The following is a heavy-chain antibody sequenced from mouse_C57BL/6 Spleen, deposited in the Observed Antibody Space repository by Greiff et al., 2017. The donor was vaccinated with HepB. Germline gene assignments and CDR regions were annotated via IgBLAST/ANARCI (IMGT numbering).Heavy chain of an antibody. CDR1: GYTFTSYW. D-gene: IGHD1-1*01. V-gene: IGHV1-61*01. Sequence: QVQLKQPGAELVRPGSSVKLSCKASGYTFTSYWMDWVKQRPGQGLEWIGNIYPSDSETHYNQKFKDKATLTVDKSSSTAYMQLSSLTSEDSAVYYCARDLNYGEDFDYWGQGTTLTVSS. CDR3: ARDLNYGEDFDY. J-gene: IGHJ2*01. CDR2: IYPSDSET.